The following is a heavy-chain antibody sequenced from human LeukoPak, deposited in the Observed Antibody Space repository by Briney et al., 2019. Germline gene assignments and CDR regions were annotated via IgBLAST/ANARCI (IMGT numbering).Heavy chain of an antibody. V-gene: IGHV4-31*03. J-gene: IGHJ4*02. D-gene: IGHD3-22*01. CDR3: ARAGYDSSGYSTYYFDY. Sequence: PSETLSLTCTVSGGSISSGGYYWSWIRQHPGKGLEWIGYIYYSGSTYCNPSLKSRVTISIDTSKNQFSLKLSSVTAADTAVYYCARAGYDSSGYSTYYFDYWGQGTLVTVSS. CDR2: IYYSGST. CDR1: GGSISSGGYY.